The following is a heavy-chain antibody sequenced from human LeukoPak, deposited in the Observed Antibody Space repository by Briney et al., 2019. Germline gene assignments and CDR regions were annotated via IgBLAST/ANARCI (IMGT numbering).Heavy chain of an antibody. J-gene: IGHJ4*02. V-gene: IGHV3-21*01. D-gene: IGHD5-12*01. CDR1: GFTFSSYS. CDR3: ARDWHSGYDFDY. Sequence: VKPGGSLRLSCAASGFTFSSYSMNWVRQAPGKGLEWVSSISSSSSYIYYADSVKGRFTISRDNAKNSLNLQMNSLRAEDTAVYYCARDWHSGYDFDYWGQGTLVAVSS. CDR2: ISSSSSYI.